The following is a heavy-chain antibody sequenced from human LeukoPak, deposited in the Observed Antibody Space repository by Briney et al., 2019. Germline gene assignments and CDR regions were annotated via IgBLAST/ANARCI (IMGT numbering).Heavy chain of an antibody. J-gene: IGHJ4*02. CDR3: AKSSGAEQLVRGGFDY. V-gene: IGHV3-30-3*01. CDR1: GFTFSSYA. D-gene: IGHD6-13*01. Sequence: GGSLRLSCSTSGFTFSSYAMHWVRQAPGKGLEWVALISHVGSSHYYADSVKGRFTISRDNSKNTLYLQMNSLRAEDTAVYYCAKSSGAEQLVRGGFDYWGQGTLVTVSS. CDR2: ISHVGSSH.